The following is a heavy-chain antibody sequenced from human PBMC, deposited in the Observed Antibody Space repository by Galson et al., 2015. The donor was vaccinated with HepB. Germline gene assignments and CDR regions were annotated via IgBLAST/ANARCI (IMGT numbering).Heavy chain of an antibody. CDR3: TRMGDLSGYSSL. V-gene: IGHV3-73*01. Sequence: SLRLSCAASGFTFSGSAIHWVRQASGRGLEWIGRIGSKANSYATAYVASVRGRFTISRDDSKNTALLQLNSLKTDDTAVYYCTRMGDLSGYSSLWGQGTLVTVSS. D-gene: IGHD6-13*01. CDR2: IGSKANSYAT. J-gene: IGHJ4*02. CDR1: GFTFSGSA.